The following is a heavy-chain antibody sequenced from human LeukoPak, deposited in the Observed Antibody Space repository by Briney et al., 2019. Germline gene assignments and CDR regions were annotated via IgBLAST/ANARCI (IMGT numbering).Heavy chain of an antibody. CDR2: INTDGRST. CDR3: AKEEGYWFDP. CDR1: GFTVSNYN. Sequence: GGSLRLSCAASGFTVSNYNLHWVRQAPGKGLVWVSRINTDGRSTYYADSVKGRFTISRDNAKNTLYLQMNSLRAEDTALYYCAKEEGYWFDPWGQGTLVTVSS. V-gene: IGHV3-74*01. J-gene: IGHJ5*02.